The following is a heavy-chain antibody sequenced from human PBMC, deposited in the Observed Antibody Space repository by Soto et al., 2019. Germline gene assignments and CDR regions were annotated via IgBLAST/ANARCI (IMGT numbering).Heavy chain of an antibody. CDR3: AREGGSSWYEQWPSPNYYYYGMDV. V-gene: IGHV3-30-3*01. Sequence: QVQLVESGGGVVQPGRSLRLSCAASGFTFSSYAMHWVRQAPGKGLEWVAVISYDGSNKYYADSVKGRFTISRDNSKNTLYLQMNRLRAEDTAVYYCAREGGSSWYEQWPSPNYYYYGMDVWGQGTTVTVSS. J-gene: IGHJ6*02. D-gene: IGHD6-13*01. CDR2: ISYDGSNK. CDR1: GFTFSSYA.